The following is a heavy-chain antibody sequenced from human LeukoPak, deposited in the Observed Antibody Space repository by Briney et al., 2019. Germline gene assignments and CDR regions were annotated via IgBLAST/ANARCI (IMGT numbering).Heavy chain of an antibody. D-gene: IGHD6-19*01. CDR1: GFTFSASA. CDR2: ISSDGGNK. Sequence: SGGSLRLSCAASGFTFSASAMHWVRQAPGKGLEWVAVISSDGGNKYYADSVKGRFTISRDNSKNTLFLQMSSLTSEDTATYYCARDRRTGQWLVEGPDYWGQGTLVTVSS. J-gene: IGHJ4*02. V-gene: IGHV3-30-3*01. CDR3: ARDRRTGQWLVEGPDY.